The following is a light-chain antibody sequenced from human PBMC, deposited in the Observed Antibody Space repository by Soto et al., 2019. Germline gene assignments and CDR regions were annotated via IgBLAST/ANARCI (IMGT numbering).Light chain of an antibody. CDR2: DAS. J-gene: IGKJ1*01. CDR1: QSLSNN. CDR3: QQYNNWPPWT. V-gene: IGKV3-15*01. Sequence: EIVMTQSPASLSVSPGERATLSCRASQSLSNNLAWYQQKSGQAPRLLIYDASTRATGVPARFSGSGSGTEFTLTISSLQFEDFAGYYCQQYNNWPPWTFGQGTKVEIK.